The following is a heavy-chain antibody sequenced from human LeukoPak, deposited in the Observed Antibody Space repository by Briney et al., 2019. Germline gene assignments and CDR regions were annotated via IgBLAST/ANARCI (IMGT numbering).Heavy chain of an antibody. Sequence: ASVKVSCKASGGTFSSYAISWVRQAPGQGLEWMGGIIPIFDTANYAQKFQGRVTITADESTSTGYMELSRLRSDDTAVYYCARGGAVLGTKYNWFDPWGQGTLVTVSS. V-gene: IGHV1-69*13. D-gene: IGHD1-1*01. CDR3: ARGGAVLGTKYNWFDP. CDR1: GGTFSSYA. CDR2: IIPIFDTA. J-gene: IGHJ5*02.